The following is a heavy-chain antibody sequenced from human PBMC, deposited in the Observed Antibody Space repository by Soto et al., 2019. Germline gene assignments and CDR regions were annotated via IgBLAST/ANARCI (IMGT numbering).Heavy chain of an antibody. D-gene: IGHD2-15*01. CDR1: GFTFSSYG. J-gene: IGHJ3*02. CDR3: AKLCGPVVVVAANPTTENAFDI. CDR2: ISYDGSNK. V-gene: IGHV3-30*18. Sequence: PGGSLRLSCAASGFTFSSYGMRWVRQAPGKGLEWVAVISYDGSNKYYADSVKGRFTISRDNSKNTLYLQMNSLRAEDTAVYYRAKLCGPVVVVAANPTTENAFDIWGQGTMVTVSS.